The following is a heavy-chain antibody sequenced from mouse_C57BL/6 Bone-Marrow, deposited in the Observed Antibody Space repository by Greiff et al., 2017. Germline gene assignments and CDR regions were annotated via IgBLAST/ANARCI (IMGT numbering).Heavy chain of an antibody. CDR1: GYTFTSYW. CDR3: ARCRGGAMDY. J-gene: IGHJ4*01. CDR2: IHPNSGST. V-gene: IGHV1-64*01. D-gene: IGHD3-1*01. Sequence: VKLMESGAELVKPGASVKLSCKASGYTFTSYWMHWVKQRPGQGLEWIGMIHPNSGSTNYNEKFKSKATLTVDKSSSTAYMQLRSLTSEDSAVYYGARCRGGAMDYWGQGTSVTVSS.